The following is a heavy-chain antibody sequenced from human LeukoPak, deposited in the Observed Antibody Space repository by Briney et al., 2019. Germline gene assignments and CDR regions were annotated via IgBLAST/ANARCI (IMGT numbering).Heavy chain of an antibody. CDR1: GGSISGPY. CDR2: MYNSGST. V-gene: IGHV4-59*11. Sequence: SETLSLTCTVSGGSISGPYWSWIRQPPGKGLEWIAYMYNSGSTNYNPSLKSRVTISIDTSKNQFSPKLSSLTAADTAIYYCARGTESYGDYGYWGQGILVTVSS. J-gene: IGHJ4*02. D-gene: IGHD4-17*01. CDR3: ARGTESYGDYGY.